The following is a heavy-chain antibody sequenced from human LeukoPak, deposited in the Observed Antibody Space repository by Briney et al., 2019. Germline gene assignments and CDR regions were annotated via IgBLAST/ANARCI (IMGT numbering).Heavy chain of an antibody. V-gene: IGHV4-59*01. D-gene: IGHD6-19*01. J-gene: IGHJ4*02. Sequence: SETLSLTCTVSGGSIGNYFWSWIRQPPAKGLEWVAYIYDSGTSNYNPSLQSRVTISVETPKNQFSLSVSSVTAADTAVYYCAKSKGWYSFDYGGRGTVVTLST. CDR1: GGSIGNYF. CDR2: IYDSGTS. CDR3: AKSKGWYSFDY.